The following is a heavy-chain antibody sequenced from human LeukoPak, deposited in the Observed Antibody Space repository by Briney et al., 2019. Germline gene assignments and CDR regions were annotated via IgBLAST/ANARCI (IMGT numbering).Heavy chain of an antibody. Sequence: PGGSLRLSCTASGFTFGDYAMSWFRQAPGKGLEWVGFIRSKAYGGTTEYAASVKGRFTISRDDSKSIAYLQMNSLKTEDTAVYYCTRGHMATTEDPFDYWGQGTLVTVSS. CDR3: TRGHMATTEDPFDY. CDR2: IRSKAYGGTT. V-gene: IGHV3-49*03. D-gene: IGHD1-26*01. J-gene: IGHJ4*02. CDR1: GFTFGDYA.